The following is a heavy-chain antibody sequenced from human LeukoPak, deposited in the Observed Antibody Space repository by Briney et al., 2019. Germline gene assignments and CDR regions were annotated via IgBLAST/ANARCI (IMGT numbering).Heavy chain of an antibody. D-gene: IGHD6-19*01. V-gene: IGHV3-74*01. CDR3: ATAIAVAGRDY. CDR2: INSDGSST. Sequence: GGSLRLSCAASGFTFSSYWMHWARQAPGKGLVWVSRINSDGSSTSYADSVKGRFTISRDNAKNTLYLQMNSLRAEDTAVYYCATAIAVAGRDYWGQGTLVTVSS. J-gene: IGHJ4*02. CDR1: GFTFSSYW.